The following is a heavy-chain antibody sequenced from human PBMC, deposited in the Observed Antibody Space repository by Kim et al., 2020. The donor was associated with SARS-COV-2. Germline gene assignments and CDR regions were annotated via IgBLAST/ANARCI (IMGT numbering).Heavy chain of an antibody. CDR2: ISSSRSYI. J-gene: IGHJ5*02. Sequence: GGSLRLSCAASGFTFSSYSMNWVRQAPGKGLEWVSSISSSRSYIYYADSVKGRFTISRDNAKNSLYLQMNSLRAEDTAVYYCARDSSGYYMGWFDPWGQGTLVTVSS. CDR3: ARDSSGYYMGWFDP. CDR1: GFTFSSYS. D-gene: IGHD3-22*01. V-gene: IGHV3-21*01.